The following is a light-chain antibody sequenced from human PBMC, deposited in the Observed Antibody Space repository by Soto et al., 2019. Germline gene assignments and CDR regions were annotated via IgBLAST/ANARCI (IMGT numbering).Light chain of an antibody. CDR3: QQYSHLIT. V-gene: IGKV1-33*01. CDR2: DES. Sequence: DIQMTQSPSSLSASVGDRVTITCQASQDISNYLNWYQQKLGKAPKLLIYDESNLETGVPSRFSGSGSGTDFTFTTSSLQPEDIATYYCQQYSHLITFGQGTRLEIK. J-gene: IGKJ5*01. CDR1: QDISNY.